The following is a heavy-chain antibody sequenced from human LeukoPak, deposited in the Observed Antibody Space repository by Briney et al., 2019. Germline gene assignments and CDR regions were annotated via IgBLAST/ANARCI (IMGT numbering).Heavy chain of an antibody. J-gene: IGHJ6*03. V-gene: IGHV3-7*01. CDR1: GFTFSSYW. CDR2: IKQDGSEK. D-gene: IGHD2-2*02. Sequence: PGGSLRLSCAASGFTFSSYWMSWVRQAPGKGLEWVANIKQDGSEKYYVDSVKGRFTISRDNAKNSLYLQMNSLRAEDTAVYYCAREQTIVVVPAAIGDYYYYMDVWGKGTTVTVSS. CDR3: AREQTIVVVPAAIGDYYYYMDV.